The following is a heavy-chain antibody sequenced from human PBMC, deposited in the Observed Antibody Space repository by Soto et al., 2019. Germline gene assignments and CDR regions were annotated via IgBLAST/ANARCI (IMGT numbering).Heavy chain of an antibody. Sequence: EVQLLESGGGWEQPGGSLRLSWPASGLPFSSYAMSWVRKAPGKGLEWVSAISGSGGTTYYADSVTGRFTFSRDNSKNTLYLQMNSLRAEDTAVYYCAKTANGWFSAFAIWGQGTMVTVSS. CDR3: AKTANGWFSAFAI. V-gene: IGHV3-23*01. CDR2: ISGSGGTT. J-gene: IGHJ3*02. D-gene: IGHD6-19*01. CDR1: GLPFSSYA.